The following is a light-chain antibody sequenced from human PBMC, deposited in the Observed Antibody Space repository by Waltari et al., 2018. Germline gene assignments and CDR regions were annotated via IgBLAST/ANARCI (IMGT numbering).Light chain of an antibody. J-gene: IGKJ3*01. CDR2: AAS. CDR1: QSISSY. CDR3: QQGDNLPRFA. V-gene: IGKV1-39*01. Sequence: DIQMTQSPSSLSASVGDRVNITCRASQSISSYLNWYQHKPGKHPKLLIYAASNLQRGVPSRFSGSASVTEFSLTISSLQPEDLATYYCQQGDNLPRFAFGPGTKVDI.